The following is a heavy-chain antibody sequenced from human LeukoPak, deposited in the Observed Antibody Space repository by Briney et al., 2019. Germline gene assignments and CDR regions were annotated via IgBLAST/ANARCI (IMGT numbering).Heavy chain of an antibody. CDR3: AKGSAYSMDV. V-gene: IGHV3-30*18. J-gene: IGHJ6*02. CDR2: ISYDGSNK. CDR1: GFTFSSYG. Sequence: GRSLRLSCAASGFTFSSYGMHWVRQAPGKGLEWVAVISYDGSNKYYADSVKGRFTISRDNSKNTLYLQMNSLRAEDTAVYYCAKGSAYSMDVWGQGTTVTVSS.